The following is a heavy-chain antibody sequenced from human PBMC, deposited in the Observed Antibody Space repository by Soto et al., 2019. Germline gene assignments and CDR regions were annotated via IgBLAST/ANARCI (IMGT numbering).Heavy chain of an antibody. CDR2: ISSSSSYI. CDR1: GFTFSSYS. CDR3: ATKPIFGVPPQIRGV. D-gene: IGHD3-3*01. Sequence: GGSLRLSCAASGFTFSSYSMNWVRQAPGKGLEWVSSISSSSSYIYYADSVKGRFTISRDNAKNSLYLQMNSLRAEDTAVYYCATKPIFGVPPQIRGVWGKGTTVAVSS. V-gene: IGHV3-21*01. J-gene: IGHJ6*04.